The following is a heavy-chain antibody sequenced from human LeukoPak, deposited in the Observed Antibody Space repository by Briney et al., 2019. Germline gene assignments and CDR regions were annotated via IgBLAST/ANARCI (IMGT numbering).Heavy chain of an antibody. D-gene: IGHD3-22*01. J-gene: IGHJ4*02. CDR2: ISGSGGST. Sequence: PGGSLRLSCVASGFTFNFYGMSWVRQAPGKGLEWVSAISGSGGSTYYADSVKGRFTISRDNSKNTLYLQMNSLRAEDTAVYYGSGYYYDSSGYYYNYWGQGTLVTVSS. V-gene: IGHV3-23*01. CDR3: SGYYYDSSGYYYNY. CDR1: GFTFNFYG.